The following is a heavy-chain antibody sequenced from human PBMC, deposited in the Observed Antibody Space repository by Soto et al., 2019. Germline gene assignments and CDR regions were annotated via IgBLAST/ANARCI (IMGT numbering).Heavy chain of an antibody. D-gene: IGHD3-3*01. CDR1: GFTFSSYA. CDR2: ISGSGGST. J-gene: IGHJ4*02. Sequence: GGSLRLSCAASGFTFSSYAMSWVRQAPGKGLEWVSAISGSGGSTYYADTVKGRFTISRENSKKTVNLQINSMRAEDTAVYYCAKGLRFLEWLYAYWGQGTLVTVSS. V-gene: IGHV3-23*01. CDR3: AKGLRFLEWLYAY.